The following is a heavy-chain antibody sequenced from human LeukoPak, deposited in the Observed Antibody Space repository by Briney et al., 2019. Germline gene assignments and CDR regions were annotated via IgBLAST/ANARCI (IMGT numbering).Heavy chain of an antibody. D-gene: IGHD5-18*01. CDR2: ISSSGSTI. CDR3: ARDSRYSYGPYYFDY. J-gene: IGHJ4*02. CDR1: GFTFSSYE. Sequence: PGGSLSLSCAASGFTFSSYEMNWVRQAPGKGVEGGSYISSSGSTIYYADSVKGRFTTSRDNAKNSLYPQMNSLRAEDTAVYYCARDSRYSYGPYYFDYWGQGTLVTVSS. V-gene: IGHV3-48*03.